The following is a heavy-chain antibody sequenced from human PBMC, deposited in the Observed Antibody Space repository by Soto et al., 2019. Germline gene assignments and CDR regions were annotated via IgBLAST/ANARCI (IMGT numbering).Heavy chain of an antibody. CDR3: ATMGTPVTGLYYFDY. V-gene: IGHV4-61*08. Sequence: SGTLSLTFTVSSGTVSSGGFSWSWIRQPPGKGLECIGYIYYSGSTNYNPSLKSRVTISVDTSKNQFSLDPSSVTAADTAVYYCATMGTPVTGLYYFDYWGQGTLVTSPQ. CDR2: IYYSGST. D-gene: IGHD4-17*01. CDR1: SGTVSSGGFS. J-gene: IGHJ4*02.